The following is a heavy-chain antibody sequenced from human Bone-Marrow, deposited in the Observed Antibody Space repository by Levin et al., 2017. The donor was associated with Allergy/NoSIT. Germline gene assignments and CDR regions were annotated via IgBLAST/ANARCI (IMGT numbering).Heavy chain of an antibody. CDR3: ARGPLEWRHWYYFDY. Sequence: GGSLRLSCTASGHIFTGYYIHWVRQAPGQRPEWMGWINPNSGGTNYAQKFRGRVTMTRDTSITTAYMELSRLTSDDTAVYYCARGPLEWRHWYYFDYWGQGILVSVSS. D-gene: IGHD2-8*02. V-gene: IGHV1-2*02. CDR1: GHIFTGYY. CDR2: INPNSGGT. J-gene: IGHJ4*02.